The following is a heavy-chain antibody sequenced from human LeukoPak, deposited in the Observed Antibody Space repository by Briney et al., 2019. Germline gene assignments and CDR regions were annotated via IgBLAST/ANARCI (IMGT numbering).Heavy chain of an antibody. V-gene: IGHV4-39*07. CDR2: IYYSGIT. D-gene: IGHD3-9*01. CDR3: ARTNVLTGTDY. CDR1: GGSISSRTYY. Sequence: ASETLSLTCTVSGGSISSRTYYWGWIRQPPGKGLEWFGSIYYSGITYSNPSLKSRVTISVDTSENQFSLKLSSVTAADTAVYYCARTNVLTGTDYWGQGTLVTVSS. J-gene: IGHJ4*02.